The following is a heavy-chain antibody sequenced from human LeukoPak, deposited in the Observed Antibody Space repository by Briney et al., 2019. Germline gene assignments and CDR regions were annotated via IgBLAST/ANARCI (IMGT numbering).Heavy chain of an antibody. D-gene: IGHD4-17*01. V-gene: IGHV4-59*01. CDR2: IYYSGST. J-gene: IGHJ5*02. CDR1: GGSISSYY. Sequence: SETLSLTCTVSGGSISSYYWSWIRQPPGKGLVWIGYIYYSGSTNYNPSLKSRVTISVDTSKNQFSLKLSSVTAADTAVYYCARITGAAYGDSNWFDPWGQGTLVTVSS. CDR3: ARITGAAYGDSNWFDP.